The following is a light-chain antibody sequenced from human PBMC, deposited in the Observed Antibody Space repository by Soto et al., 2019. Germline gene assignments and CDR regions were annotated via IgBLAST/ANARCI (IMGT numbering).Light chain of an antibody. CDR2: KAS. V-gene: IGKV1-5*03. J-gene: IGKJ1*01. CDR3: QHYNSYSEA. Sequence: DIQMTQSPSSLSASVGDRVTISCRASQSISNHLNWYQHKPGKAPKVLIYKASTLKSGVPSRFSGSGSGTEFTLTISSLQPDDFATYYCQHYNSYSEAFGQGTKVDIK. CDR1: QSISNH.